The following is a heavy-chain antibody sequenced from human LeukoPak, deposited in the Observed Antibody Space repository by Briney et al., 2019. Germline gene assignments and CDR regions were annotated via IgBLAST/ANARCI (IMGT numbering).Heavy chain of an antibody. CDR1: GFTFTGYF. V-gene: IGHV1-2*02. D-gene: IGHD7-27*01. Sequence: ASVKVSCKASGFTFTGYFIHWVRQAPGQGLEWMGWIHPNNGGTKYAQKFQGRVTMTRDTSINTDYTELSRLRSDDTALYYCTRDGFSGAAFDYWGQGTLVTVSS. CDR3: TRDGFSGAAFDY. CDR2: IHPNNGGT. J-gene: IGHJ4*02.